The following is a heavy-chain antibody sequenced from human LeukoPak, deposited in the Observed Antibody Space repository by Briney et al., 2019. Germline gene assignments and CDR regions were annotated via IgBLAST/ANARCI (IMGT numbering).Heavy chain of an antibody. D-gene: IGHD3-22*01. Sequence: GGSLRLSCAASGFTFDDYGMSWARQAPGKGLEWVSGINWNGGSTGYADSVKGRFTISRDNAKNSLYLQMNSLRAEDTALYYCARGQGWRQNCYDSSGPWGYWGQGILVTVSS. CDR2: INWNGGST. CDR1: GFTFDDYG. V-gene: IGHV3-20*04. CDR3: ARGQGWRQNCYDSSGPWGY. J-gene: IGHJ4*02.